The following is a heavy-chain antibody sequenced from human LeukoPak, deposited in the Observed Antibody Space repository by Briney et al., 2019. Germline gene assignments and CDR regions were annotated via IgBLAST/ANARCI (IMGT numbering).Heavy chain of an antibody. D-gene: IGHD3-22*01. V-gene: IGHV1-69*04. J-gene: IGHJ4*02. CDR3: ARDKDYYDSSGYYYNPFDY. Sequence: SVKVSCKASGGTFSSYTISWVRQAPGQGLEWMGRIIPILGIANYAQKFQGGVTITADKSTSTAYMELSGLRSEDTAVYYCARDKDYYDSSGYYYNPFDYWGQGTLVTVSS. CDR2: IIPILGIA. CDR1: GGTFSSYT.